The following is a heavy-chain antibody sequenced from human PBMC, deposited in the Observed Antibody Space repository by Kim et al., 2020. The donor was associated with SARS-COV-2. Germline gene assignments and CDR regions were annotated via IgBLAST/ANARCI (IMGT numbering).Heavy chain of an antibody. CDR1: GGSISSSSYY. CDR2: IYYSGST. D-gene: IGHD3-10*01. CDR3: AALRVLLGSTRYYFDY. J-gene: IGHJ4*02. V-gene: IGHV4-39*07. Sequence: SETLSLTCTVSGGSISSSSYYWGWIRQPPGKGLEWIGSIYYSGSTYYNPSLKSRVTISVDTSKNQFSLKLSSVTAADTAVYYCAALRVLLGSTRYYFDYWGQGTLVTVSS.